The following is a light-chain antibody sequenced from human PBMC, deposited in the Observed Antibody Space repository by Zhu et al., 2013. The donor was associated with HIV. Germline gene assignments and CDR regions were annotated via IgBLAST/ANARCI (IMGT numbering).Light chain of an antibody. CDR3: EAWDDNLKRV. V-gene: IGLV1-44*01. J-gene: IGLJ3*02. CDR1: GSSFGTYA. CDR2: TWN. Sequence: QSTLTQLSSVSGTPGQGVTISCSGSGSSFGTYAVSWYQQIPGMAPQLLIYTWNQRPSGVPDRFSGSKSGTSASLAISGLQSEDEADYYCEAWDDNLKRVFGGGTKLTVL.